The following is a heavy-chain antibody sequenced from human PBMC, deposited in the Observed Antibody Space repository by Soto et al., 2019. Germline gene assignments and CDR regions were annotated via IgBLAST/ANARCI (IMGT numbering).Heavy chain of an antibody. CDR1: GFTFSSYW. CDR3: ARGWEVRGVIPFDY. J-gene: IGHJ4*02. V-gene: IGHV3-74*01. CDR2: INSDGSST. D-gene: IGHD3-10*01. Sequence: PGGSLRLSCAASGFTFSSYWMHWVRQAPGKGLVWVSRINSDGSSTSYADSVKGRFTISRDNAKNTLYLQMNSLRAEDTAVYYCARGWEVRGVIPFDYWGQGTLVTVSS.